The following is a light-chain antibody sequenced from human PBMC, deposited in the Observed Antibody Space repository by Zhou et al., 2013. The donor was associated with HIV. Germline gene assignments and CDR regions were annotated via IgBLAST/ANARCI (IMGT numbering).Light chain of an antibody. Sequence: DIQMTQSPSSLSASVGDGVTIPCRASQSIRNHLNWYQQKPGKAPKLLIYAASNLQSGVPARFSGSGSGTDFTLTVSSLQPEDFATYYCQQDFSSPFTFGGGTRVEIK. J-gene: IGKJ4*01. CDR1: QSIRNH. CDR3: QQDFSSPFT. V-gene: IGKV1-39*01. CDR2: AAS.